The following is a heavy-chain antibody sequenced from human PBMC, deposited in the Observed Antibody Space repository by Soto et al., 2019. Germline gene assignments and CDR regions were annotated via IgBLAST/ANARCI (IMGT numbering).Heavy chain of an antibody. J-gene: IGHJ4*02. CDR1: GFTFSGYA. D-gene: IGHD3-10*01. V-gene: IGHV3-23*01. Sequence: VQLLESGGGLVQPGGSLRLSCAASGFTFSGYAMSWVRQAPGKGLEWVSSISGSGGSTFYADSVKGRLTISRYNSRNTLFLEMNSMRAEDTAIYYCAKGRPNNYGSGVFDYKAGGNYWGQGTLVTVSS. CDR3: AKGRPNNYGSGVFDYKAGGNY. CDR2: ISGSGGST.